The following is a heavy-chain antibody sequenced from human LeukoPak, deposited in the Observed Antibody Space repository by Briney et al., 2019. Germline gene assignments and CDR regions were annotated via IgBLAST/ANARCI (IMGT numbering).Heavy chain of an antibody. CDR2: INPNSGGT. CDR1: GYTFTGYY. CDR3: ARLTRLGYGDYVEYFQH. D-gene: IGHD4-17*01. Sequence: ASVKVSCKASGYTFTGYYMHWVRQAPGQGLEWMGWINPNSGGTNYAQKFQGRVTMTTDTSISTAYMELSRLRSDDTAVYYCARLTRLGYGDYVEYFQHWGQGTLVTVSS. J-gene: IGHJ1*01. V-gene: IGHV1-2*02.